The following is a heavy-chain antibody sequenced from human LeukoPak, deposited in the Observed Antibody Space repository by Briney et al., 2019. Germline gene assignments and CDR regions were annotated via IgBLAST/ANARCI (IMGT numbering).Heavy chain of an antibody. D-gene: IGHD2-15*01. CDR1: GFTFIRYA. CDR3: ARAVVAPRAFDI. Sequence: SGGSLRLSCAASGFTFIRYAMSWVRQAPGKGLEWVSLISNSDGSTYYADSVKGRFTISRDNSKSTLYLRMSSLRAEDTAVYYCARAVVAPRAFDIWGQGTMVAVSS. V-gene: IGHV3-23*01. CDR2: ISNSDGST. J-gene: IGHJ3*02.